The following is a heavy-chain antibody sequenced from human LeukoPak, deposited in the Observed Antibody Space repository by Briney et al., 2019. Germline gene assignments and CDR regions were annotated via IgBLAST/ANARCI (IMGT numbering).Heavy chain of an antibody. V-gene: IGHV3-23*01. CDR2: ISGSGGST. D-gene: IGHD2-15*01. Sequence: PGGSLRLSCAASGFTFSSHAMNWVRQAPGKGLEWVSGISGSGGSTYYADSVRGRFTISRDNSKNTLYLQMNSLRAEDTAVYYCAKDQAGILVVVAALMASNGMDVWGQGTTVTVSS. CDR1: GFTFSSHA. J-gene: IGHJ6*02. CDR3: AKDQAGILVVVAALMASNGMDV.